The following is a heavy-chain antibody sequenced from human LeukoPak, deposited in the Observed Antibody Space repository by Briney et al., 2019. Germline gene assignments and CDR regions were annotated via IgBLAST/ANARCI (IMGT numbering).Heavy chain of an antibody. CDR1: GGTFSSYP. J-gene: IGHJ4*02. D-gene: IGHD4-23*01. CDR3: ARNSRVASTSGLNY. CDR2: ITPIFGAA. Sequence: ASVKVSCKASGGTFSSYPFTWVRQAPGQGLEWMGEITPIFGAANYAQTFQGRATITADESTSTVFMELSSLRSDDTAFYYCARNSRVASTSGLNYWGQGTLVTVSS. V-gene: IGHV1-69*13.